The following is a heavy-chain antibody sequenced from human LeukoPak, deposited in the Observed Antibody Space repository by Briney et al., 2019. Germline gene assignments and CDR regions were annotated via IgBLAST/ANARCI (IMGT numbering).Heavy chain of an antibody. D-gene: IGHD2-21*02. CDR3: ARDLLAYCGGDCPIDY. CDR2: INPNSGGT. J-gene: IGHJ4*02. V-gene: IGHV1-2*02. CDR1: GYTFTGYY. Sequence: VASVKVPCKASGYTFTGYYMHWVRQAPGQGLEWMGWINPNSGGTNYAQKFQGRVTMTRDTSISTAYMELSRLRSDDTAVYYCARDLLAYCGGDCPIDYWGQGTLVTVSS.